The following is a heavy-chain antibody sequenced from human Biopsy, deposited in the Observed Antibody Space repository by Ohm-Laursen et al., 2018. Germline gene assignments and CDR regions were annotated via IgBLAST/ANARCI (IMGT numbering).Heavy chain of an antibody. D-gene: IGHD3-22*01. V-gene: IGHV4-39*01. CDR2: IFYRGST. J-gene: IGHJ5*02. CDR3: ARDYDTSGYYYVS. Sequence: GTLSLTCVVSGGSISNNNYYWGWIRQPPGKGLEWIGSIFYRGSTHYKPSLKSRINISVDTSKNQFSLKLNSVTAADTAVYYCARDYDTSGYYYVSWGQGTLVTVSS. CDR1: GGSISNNNYY.